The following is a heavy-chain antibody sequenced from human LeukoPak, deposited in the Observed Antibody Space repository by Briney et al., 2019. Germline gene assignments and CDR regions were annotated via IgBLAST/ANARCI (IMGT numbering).Heavy chain of an antibody. CDR2: IFSSGST. Sequence: SETLSLTCTVSGDSFSSYYWTWIRQPAGKRLEWIGRIFSSGSTNYNPSLKTRVTMSIDTSKNQFSLKLAAVTAADTAIYYCARAQQWLPIAYWGQGTLVTVSS. V-gene: IGHV4-4*07. CDR1: GDSFSSYY. J-gene: IGHJ4*02. CDR3: ARAQQWLPIAY. D-gene: IGHD6-19*01.